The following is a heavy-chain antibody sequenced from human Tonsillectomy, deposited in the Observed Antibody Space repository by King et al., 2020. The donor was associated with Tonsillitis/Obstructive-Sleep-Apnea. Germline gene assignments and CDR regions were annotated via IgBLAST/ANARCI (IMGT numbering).Heavy chain of an antibody. D-gene: IGHD3-22*01. CDR3: ARGGTYYYGRSGPDAFDI. V-gene: IGHV4-59*01. J-gene: IGHJ3*02. CDR1: GGSISNFY. Sequence: QLQESGPGLVKPSETLSLTCTVSGGSISNFYWSWIRQPPGKGLEWIGYIYYSGTTNYNPSLKSRVTISVDTSKNQFSLKLSSVTAADTAVYYCARGGTYYYGRSGPDAFDIWGQGTMVTVSS. CDR2: IYYSGTT.